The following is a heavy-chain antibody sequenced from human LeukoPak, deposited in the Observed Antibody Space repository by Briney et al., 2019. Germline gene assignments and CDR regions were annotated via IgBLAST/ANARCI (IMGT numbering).Heavy chain of an antibody. V-gene: IGHV3-20*04. CDR3: VKDLSSNWYSFDY. CDR2: INWDGDNT. CDR1: GGSFDDYG. J-gene: IGHJ4*02. D-gene: IGHD6-13*01. Sequence: GGSLRLSCAASGGSFDDYGMSWVRQVPGKGLEWVSGINWDGDNTGYAASVKGRFTITRDNAENSLYLQMNSLRDEDTALYYCVKDLSSNWYSFDYWGQGALVTVSS.